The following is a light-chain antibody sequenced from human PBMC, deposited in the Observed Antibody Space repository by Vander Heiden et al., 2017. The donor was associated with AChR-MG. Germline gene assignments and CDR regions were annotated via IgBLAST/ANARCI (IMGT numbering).Light chain of an antibody. CDR1: NSTIGNNP. V-gene: IGLV1-44*01. CDR3: ATWDDSLNGPV. Sequence: QSVLTQPPSASGTPGQRVTIFCSGSNSTIGNNPVDWYQQVPETAPTLIIYSTNHRPSGVPDRFSGSRSGTSASLAISRLQSEDEADYFCATWDDSLNGPVFGGGTKLTVL. CDR2: STN. J-gene: IGLJ2*01.